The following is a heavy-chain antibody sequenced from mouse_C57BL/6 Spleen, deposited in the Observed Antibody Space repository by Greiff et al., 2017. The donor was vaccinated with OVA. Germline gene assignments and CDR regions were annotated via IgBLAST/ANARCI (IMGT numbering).Heavy chain of an antibody. CDR2: IRNKANNNAT. J-gene: IGHJ2*01. D-gene: IGHD1-1*01. V-gene: IGHV6-6*01. CDR1: GFTFSDAW. Sequence: EVKLMESGGGLVQPGGSMKLSCAASGFTFSDAWMDWVRQSPEKGLEWVAEIRNKANNNATYYAVSVKGRFTISRDDSGSSVYLQMNSLMAEDTGVYYCTSYGSSFDDWGQGTTLTVSS. CDR3: TSYGSSFDD.